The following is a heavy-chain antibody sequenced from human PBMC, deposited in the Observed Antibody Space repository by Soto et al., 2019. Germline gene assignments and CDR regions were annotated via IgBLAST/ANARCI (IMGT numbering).Heavy chain of an antibody. Sequence: QVQLVQSGVEVREPGASVKVSCKAVRYIFTNYGVSWVRQAPGQGLEWMGWITTYNGNTEYAQKFQGRVTMTTDASTGTAYMDPASLRSDDTAIYYCARAPTGYGRDVWGQGATVSVCS. V-gene: IGHV1-18*01. J-gene: IGHJ6*02. CDR3: ARAPTGYGRDV. CDR2: ITTYNGNT. CDR1: RYIFTNYG.